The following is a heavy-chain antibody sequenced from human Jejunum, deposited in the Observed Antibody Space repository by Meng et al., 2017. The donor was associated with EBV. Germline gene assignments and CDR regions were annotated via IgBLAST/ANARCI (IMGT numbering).Heavy chain of an antibody. CDR3: ARSSGGVVADYFDY. Sequence: QVQRVQPGAEGKKPGSSVKVSCKASGGTFSNYAFSWVRQAPGQGREWMGGVIPIFATANYAQRFQGRVTITADKSTSTAYMGLRSLRSEDTAVYYCARSSGGVVADYFDYWGQGTLVTVSS. V-gene: IGHV1-69*06. D-gene: IGHD3-16*02. CDR1: GGTFSNYA. J-gene: IGHJ4*02. CDR2: VIPIFATA.